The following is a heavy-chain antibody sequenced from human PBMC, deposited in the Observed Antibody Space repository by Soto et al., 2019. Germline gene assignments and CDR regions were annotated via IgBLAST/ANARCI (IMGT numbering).Heavy chain of an antibody. J-gene: IGHJ6*03. CDR2: ISGDAGST. Sequence: GGSLRLSCAASGCPFSSYAMSWVRQAPGKGLEWVSAISGDAGSTYYADSVKGRFTISRDNSKNTLYLQMNSLRAEDTAVYYCARALGAPPYYYYMDVWGKGTTVTVSS. CDR3: ARALGAPPYYYYMDV. CDR1: GCPFSSYA. V-gene: IGHV3-23*01.